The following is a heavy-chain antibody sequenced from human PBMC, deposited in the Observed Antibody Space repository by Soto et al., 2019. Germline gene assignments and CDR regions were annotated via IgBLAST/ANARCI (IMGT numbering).Heavy chain of an antibody. Sequence: QITLNESGPTVVRPTETLTLTCRFSGFSLTTSGVGVGWIRQSPGKAPEWLARIYWDDDKRYSASLKSRLTIIKDTSKNQVVLTVSDLDPTDTATYYCAHRVLRTVFGLVTTTAIYFDFWGQGTPVAVSS. V-gene: IGHV2-5*02. CDR2: IYWDDDK. D-gene: IGHD3-3*01. J-gene: IGHJ4*02. CDR1: GFSLTTSGVG. CDR3: AHRVLRTVFGLVTTTAIYFDF.